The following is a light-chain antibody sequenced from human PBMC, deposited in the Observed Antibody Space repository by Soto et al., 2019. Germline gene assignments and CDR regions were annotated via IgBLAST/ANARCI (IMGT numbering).Light chain of an antibody. Sequence: IVLTQSPGTLSLSPGERATLSCRASQSVTSRNLAWYQQKPGQAPRLLIYGASSGATGIPDRFSGSGSGTDFPLTISRLEPEDFAVYYCQHYCSSPFTFGPGTKVDIK. CDR3: QHYCSSPFT. CDR1: QSVTSRN. V-gene: IGKV3-20*01. J-gene: IGKJ3*01. CDR2: GAS.